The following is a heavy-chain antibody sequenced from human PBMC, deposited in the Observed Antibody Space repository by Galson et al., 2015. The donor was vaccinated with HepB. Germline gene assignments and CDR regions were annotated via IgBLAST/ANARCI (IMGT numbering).Heavy chain of an antibody. J-gene: IGHJ6*02. D-gene: IGHD4-17*01. CDR2: ISSTSRYI. CDR3: ARVYDGDDAGEDYGMDV. CDR1: GFTFSSHF. Sequence: SLRLSCAASGFTFSSHFMNWVRQAPGKGLEWVAYISSTSRYIYYADSVKGRFTIPRDNDKNSLYLQMNSLRADDTAVYYCARVYDGDDAGEDYGMDVWGPGATVTVSS. V-gene: IGHV3-21*01.